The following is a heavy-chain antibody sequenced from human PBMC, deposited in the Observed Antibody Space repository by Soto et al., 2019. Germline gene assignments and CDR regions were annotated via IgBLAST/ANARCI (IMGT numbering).Heavy chain of an antibody. Sequence: QVQLRESGPGLVEPSTTLSLTCTVGGGAISAGNWWSWLRQSPGKGLQWIGEIFHSGRSNYNPSLKSRVTLSVDTSHNQFSLTLHSVTVADTAVYYCATDLLITPRWGQGTLVSVSS. J-gene: IGHJ4*02. V-gene: IGHV4-4*02. D-gene: IGHD2-21*01. CDR3: ATDLLITPR. CDR2: IFHSGRS. CDR1: GGAISAGNW.